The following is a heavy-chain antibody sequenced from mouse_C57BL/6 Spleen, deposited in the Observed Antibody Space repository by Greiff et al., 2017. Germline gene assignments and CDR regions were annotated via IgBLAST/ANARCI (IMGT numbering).Heavy chain of an antibody. CDR2: IDPETGGT. D-gene: IGHD1-1*01. CDR1: GYTFTDYE. J-gene: IGHJ3*01. CDR3: TRDHYGSSHHWFAY. V-gene: IGHV1-15*01. Sequence: VQLQQSGAELVRPGASVTLSCKASGYTFTDYEMHWVKQTPVHGLEWIGAIDPETGGTAYNQKFKGKAILTADKSSSTAYMELRSLTSEDSAVYYCTRDHYGSSHHWFAYWGQGTLVTVSA.